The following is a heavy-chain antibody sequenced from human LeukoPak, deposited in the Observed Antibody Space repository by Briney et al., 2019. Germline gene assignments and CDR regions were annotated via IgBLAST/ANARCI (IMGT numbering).Heavy chain of an antibody. V-gene: IGHV3-23*01. Sequence: GSLRLSCAASGFTFSSYAMSWVRQAPGKGLEWVSAISGSGRSTYYADSVKGRFTISRDNSKNTLYLQMNSLRAEDTAVYYCATRRGYDFWSGYPGYYYYGMDVWGQGTTVTVSS. CDR1: GFTFSSYA. CDR2: ISGSGRST. D-gene: IGHD3-3*01. J-gene: IGHJ6*02. CDR3: ATRRGYDFWSGYPGYYYYGMDV.